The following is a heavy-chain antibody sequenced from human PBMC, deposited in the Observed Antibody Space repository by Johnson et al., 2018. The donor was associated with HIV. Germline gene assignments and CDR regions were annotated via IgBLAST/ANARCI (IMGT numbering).Heavy chain of an antibody. J-gene: IGHJ3*02. CDR3: AKDLRGYSYGLGAFDI. CDR2: IRYDGSHK. V-gene: IGHV3-30*02. D-gene: IGHD5-18*01. Sequence: QVQLVESGGGVVRPGGSLRLSCAASGFTFSNYGMHWVRQAPGKGLAWVAFIRYDGSHKYYVDSVKGRFTISRDNSKNTLYLQMNSLRAEDTAVYYCAKDLRGYSYGLGAFDIWGQGTMVTVSS. CDR1: GFTFSNYG.